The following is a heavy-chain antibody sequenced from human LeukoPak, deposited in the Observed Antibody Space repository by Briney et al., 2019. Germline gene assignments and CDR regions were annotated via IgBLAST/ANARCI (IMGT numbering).Heavy chain of an antibody. CDR3: AKDIGDSSGPFDY. J-gene: IGHJ4*02. V-gene: IGHV3-9*01. Sequence: GGSLRLSCAASGFTFDDYAMHWVRQAPGKGLEWVSGISWNSGSIGYADSVKGRFTISRDNAKNSLYLQMNSLRAEDTALYYRAKDIGDSSGPFDYWGQGTLVTVSS. CDR2: ISWNSGSI. D-gene: IGHD3-22*01. CDR1: GFTFDDYA.